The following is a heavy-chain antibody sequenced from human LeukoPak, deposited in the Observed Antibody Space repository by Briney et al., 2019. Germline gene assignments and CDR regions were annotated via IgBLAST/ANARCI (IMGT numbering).Heavy chain of an antibody. CDR3: ARDLGGYDYDDSSGYSNY. CDR1: GFTFSSYS. D-gene: IGHD3-22*01. Sequence: PGGSLRLSCAASGFTFSSYSMNWVRQAPGKGLEWVSSISSSSRYIYYADSEKGRFTISRDNAKKSLYLQMNSLRAEDTAVYYCARDLGGYDYDDSSGYSNYWGQGTLVTVSS. V-gene: IGHV3-21*01. CDR2: ISSSSRYI. J-gene: IGHJ4*02.